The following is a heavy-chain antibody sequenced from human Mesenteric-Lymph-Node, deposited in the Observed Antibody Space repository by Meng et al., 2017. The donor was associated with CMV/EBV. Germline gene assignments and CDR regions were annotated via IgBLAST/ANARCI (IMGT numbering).Heavy chain of an antibody. V-gene: IGHV4-39*01. Sequence: ESLKISCTVSGGSISSNTYYWGWIRQPPGMGLEFIGNIYYRGSTYYNPSLKSRVTTSVDTSKNQFSLKLSSVTAADTAVYYCARQTYGYSGSYYAYYWLDYWGQGTLVTVSS. CDR1: GGSISSNTYY. J-gene: IGHJ4*02. CDR3: ARQTYGYSGSYYAYYWLDY. CDR2: IYYRGST. D-gene: IGHD1-26*01.